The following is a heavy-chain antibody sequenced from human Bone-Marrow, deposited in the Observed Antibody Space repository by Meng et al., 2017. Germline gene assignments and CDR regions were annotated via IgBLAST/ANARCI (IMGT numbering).Heavy chain of an antibody. D-gene: IGHD1-7*01. V-gene: IGHV4-4*02. CDR3: GRDQGRELINH. CDR2: VYHRGDN. CDR1: GDSISSEIW. Sequence: QLQLQDSGPGLVKPSETLSLTCTVSGDSISSEIWWSWVRQPPGKGLEWIGEVYHRGDNKYNPSLKRRVDTSVDKSKNQLYLSLFSVTAADTAVYYCGRDQGRELINHWGQGTLVTVSS. J-gene: IGHJ4*02.